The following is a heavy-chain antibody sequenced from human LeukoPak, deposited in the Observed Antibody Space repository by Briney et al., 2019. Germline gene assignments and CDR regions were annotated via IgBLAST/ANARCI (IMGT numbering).Heavy chain of an antibody. D-gene: IGHD3-10*01. CDR2: INHSGST. CDR3: ARVSGFGDY. Sequence: SETLSLTCTVSGGSISSYYWSWIRQPPGKGLEWIGEINHSGSTNYNPSLKSRVAISVDTSKNQFSLKLSSVTAADTAVYYCARVSGFGDYWGQGTLVTVSS. J-gene: IGHJ4*02. CDR1: GGSISSYY. V-gene: IGHV4-34*01.